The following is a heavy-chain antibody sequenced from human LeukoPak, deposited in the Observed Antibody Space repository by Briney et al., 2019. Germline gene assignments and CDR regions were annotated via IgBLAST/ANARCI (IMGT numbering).Heavy chain of an antibody. D-gene: IGHD4-17*01. V-gene: IGHV3-21*01. CDR3: ARVIGDYAYFDY. CDR2: ISSTSTFI. J-gene: IGHJ4*02. CDR1: GFTFSRYS. Sequence: GGSLRLSCAASGFTFSRYSMNWVRQAPGKGLEWVASISSTSTFIYSADSVKGRFTISRDNAKNSLYLQMSSLRAEDTAVYYCARVIGDYAYFDYWGQGTLVTVSS.